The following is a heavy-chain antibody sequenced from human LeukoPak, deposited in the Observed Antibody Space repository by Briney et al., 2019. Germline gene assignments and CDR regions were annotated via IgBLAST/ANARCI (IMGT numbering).Heavy chain of an antibody. CDR1: GFTFSTYA. D-gene: IGHD3-22*01. Sequence: GGSLRLSCAASGFTFSTYAMSWVRQAPGKGLEWVATISGSGGSTFYADSVKGRFIVSRDNSKNTLYLEMKSLRAEDTAIYYCAKESGGRVVIMLRQLKYYFDYWGQGTLVTVSS. V-gene: IGHV3-23*01. J-gene: IGHJ4*02. CDR2: ISGSGGST. CDR3: AKESGGRVVIMLRQLKYYFDY.